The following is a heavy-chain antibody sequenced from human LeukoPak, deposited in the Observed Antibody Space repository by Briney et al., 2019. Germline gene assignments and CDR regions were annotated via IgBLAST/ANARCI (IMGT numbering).Heavy chain of an antibody. CDR2: ISAYNGNT. Sequence: GASVTVSCKASGYTFTSYGISWLRQAPGQGLEWMGWISAYNGNTNYAQKLQGRVTMTTDTSASTAYMELRSLRSDDTAVYYCARDPPDSSSWYWGNGFGAFDIWGQGTMVTVSS. CDR3: ARDPPDSSSWYWGNGFGAFDI. J-gene: IGHJ3*02. CDR1: GYTFTSYG. D-gene: IGHD6-13*01. V-gene: IGHV1-18*01.